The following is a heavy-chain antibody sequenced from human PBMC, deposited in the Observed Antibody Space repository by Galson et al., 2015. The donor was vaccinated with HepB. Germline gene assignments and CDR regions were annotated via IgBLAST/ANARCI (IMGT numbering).Heavy chain of an antibody. CDR1: GYTFTGYY. CDR2: INPNSGGT. CDR3: ARDLSTQAMTTVVWGGFDP. D-gene: IGHD4-23*01. V-gene: IGHV1-2*04. Sequence: SVKVPCKASGYTFTGYYMHWVRQAPGQGLEWMGWINPNSGGTNYAQKFQGWVTMTRDTSISTAYMELSRLRSDDTAVYYCARDLSTQAMTTVVWGGFDPWGQGTLVTVSS. J-gene: IGHJ5*02.